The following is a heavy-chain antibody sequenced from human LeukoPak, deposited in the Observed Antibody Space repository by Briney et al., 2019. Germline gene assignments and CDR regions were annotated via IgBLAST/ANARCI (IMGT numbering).Heavy chain of an antibody. CDR2: FDPEDGET. J-gene: IGHJ5*02. CDR3: ATAARDDFWSGYSSYNWFDP. D-gene: IGHD3-3*01. CDR1: GYTFTGYY. Sequence: GASVKVSCKASGYTFTGYYMHWVRQAPGQGLEWMGGFDPEDGETIYAQKFQGRVTMTEDTSTDTAYMGLSSLRSEDTAVYYCATAARDDFWSGYSSYNWFDPWGQGTLVTVSS. V-gene: IGHV1-24*01.